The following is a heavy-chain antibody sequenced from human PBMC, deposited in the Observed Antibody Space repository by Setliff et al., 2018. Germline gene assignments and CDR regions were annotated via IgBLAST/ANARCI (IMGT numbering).Heavy chain of an antibody. D-gene: IGHD3-9*01. CDR2: IISTITST. J-gene: IGHJ6*02. CDR3: AKHGAYNDFLTGYNFYYDMDV. Sequence: GSLRLSCAASGFTFSSSAMAWVRQAPGKGLEWVSAIISTITSTYYADSVKGRFTISRDNSKNTLYLQMNSLRAEDTAVYYCAKHGAYNDFLTGYNFYYDMDVWGQGTTVTVSS. CDR1: GFTFSSSA. V-gene: IGHV3-23*01.